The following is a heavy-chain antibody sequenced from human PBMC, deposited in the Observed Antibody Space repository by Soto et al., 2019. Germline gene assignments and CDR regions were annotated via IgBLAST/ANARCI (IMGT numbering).Heavy chain of an antibody. V-gene: IGHV4-34*01. CDR2: INHSGST. Sequence: SETLSLTCAVYGGSFSGYYWSWIRQPPGKGLEWIGEINHSGSTNYNPSLKSRVTISADTSKNQFSLKLSSVTAADTAVYYCARDAIAAAGIPRIYYYGMDVWGQGTTVTVSS. CDR3: ARDAIAAAGIPRIYYYGMDV. CDR1: GGSFSGYY. J-gene: IGHJ6*02. D-gene: IGHD6-13*01.